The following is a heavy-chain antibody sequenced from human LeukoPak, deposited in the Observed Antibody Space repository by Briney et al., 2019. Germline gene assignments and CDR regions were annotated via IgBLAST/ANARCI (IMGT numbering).Heavy chain of an antibody. CDR1: SGSISTSNYY. CDR2: IFYSGST. D-gene: IGHD5-12*01. CDR3: ARLNSGYDWHFDY. J-gene: IGHJ4*02. V-gene: IGHV4-39*01. Sequence: SETLSLTCTVSSGSISTSNYYWGWVRQPPGKALEWIGNIFYSGSTYYSPSLKSRVTISLDTSKNQFSLKLSSVTAADTAVYYCARLNSGYDWHFDYWGQGTLVTVSS.